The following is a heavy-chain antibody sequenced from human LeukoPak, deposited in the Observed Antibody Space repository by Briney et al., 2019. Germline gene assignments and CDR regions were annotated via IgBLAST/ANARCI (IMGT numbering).Heavy chain of an antibody. CDR1: GFKFGDCA. Sequence: GGSLRLSCAVSGFKFGDCAMSWVRQVPGKGLEWVSAINWNGASTGYADSVKGRFTISRDNAKNSLYLHMRSLRVEDTAFYYCARVNWGSYRYPIDYWGQGTLVTVSS. V-gene: IGHV3-20*04. CDR2: INWNGAST. CDR3: ARVNWGSYRYPIDY. D-gene: IGHD3-16*02. J-gene: IGHJ4*02.